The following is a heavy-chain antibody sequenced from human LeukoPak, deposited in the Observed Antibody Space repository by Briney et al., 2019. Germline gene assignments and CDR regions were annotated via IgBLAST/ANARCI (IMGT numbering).Heavy chain of an antibody. CDR3: AKDLHCGGDCYSAQFQH. CDR1: GFTFDDYG. V-gene: IGHV3-23*01. D-gene: IGHD2-21*02. CDR2: ISGSGGST. Sequence: GGSLRLSCAVSGFTFDDYGMSWVRQAPGKGLEWVSGISGSGGSTYYADSVKGRFTISRDNSKNTLYVQMKSLRAEDTAVYYCAKDLHCGGDCYSAQFQHWGQGTLVTVSS. J-gene: IGHJ1*01.